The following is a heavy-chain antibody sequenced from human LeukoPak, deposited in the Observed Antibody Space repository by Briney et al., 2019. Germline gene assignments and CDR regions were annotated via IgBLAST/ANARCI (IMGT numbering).Heavy chain of an antibody. J-gene: IGHJ3*01. CDR1: GFTVSSTY. V-gene: IGHV3-53*01. Sequence: GGSLGLSCAASGFTVSSTYMSWVRQPPGKGLEWASVFYSDTNTNFADSVKGRFTMSRDTSKNTLYLQMNSLRAEDTAMYYCARVSPYYFDSDGYPTVSYPFDVWGQGTMVTVSS. CDR3: ARVSPYYFDSDGYPTVSYPFDV. CDR2: FYSDTNT. D-gene: IGHD3-22*01.